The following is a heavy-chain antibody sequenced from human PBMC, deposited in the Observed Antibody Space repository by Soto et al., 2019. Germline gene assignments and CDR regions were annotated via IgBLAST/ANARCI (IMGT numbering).Heavy chain of an antibody. J-gene: IGHJ4*02. V-gene: IGHV1-69*04. CDR3: AKEFRHGDYSQVFDY. CDR2: IIPILGIA. Sequence: ASVKVSCKASGGTFSSYTISWVRQAPGQGLEWMGRIIPILGIANYAQKFQGRVTITADKSTSTAYMELSSLRAEDTAVYYCAKEFRHGDYSQVFDYWGQGTLVTVS. D-gene: IGHD4-17*01. CDR1: GGTFSSYT.